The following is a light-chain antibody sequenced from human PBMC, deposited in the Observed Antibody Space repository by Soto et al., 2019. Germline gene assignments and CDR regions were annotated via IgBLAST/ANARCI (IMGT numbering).Light chain of an antibody. CDR2: DAS. Sequence: EIVLTQSPATLSLSPGERATLSCRASQSVSSYLAWYQQKPGQAPRLLIYDASNRATGIPARFSGSGSGTDFTLTISSLEPVYFAVYYCQQRSNWPPTFCQGTRLEIK. V-gene: IGKV3-11*01. CDR1: QSVSSY. CDR3: QQRSNWPPT. J-gene: IGKJ5*01.